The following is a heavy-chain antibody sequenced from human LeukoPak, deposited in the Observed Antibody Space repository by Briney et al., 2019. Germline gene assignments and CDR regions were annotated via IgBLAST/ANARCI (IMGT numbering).Heavy chain of an antibody. CDR2: IDHSGST. V-gene: IGHV4-59*01. D-gene: IGHD4-17*01. CDR1: GGSFSSYY. Sequence: SETLSLTCTVSGGSFSSYYWTWIRQPTGKGLEWIGYIDHSGSTNYNPSLKSRVTISSDTSKNQFSLELSSVTAADTAVYYCARLKATVSIHAYFDYWGQGTLVTVSS. CDR3: ARLKATVSIHAYFDY. J-gene: IGHJ4*02.